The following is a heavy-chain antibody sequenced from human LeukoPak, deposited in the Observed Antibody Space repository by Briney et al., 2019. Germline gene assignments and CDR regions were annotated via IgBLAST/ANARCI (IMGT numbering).Heavy chain of an antibody. CDR1: GGSISSSSYY. J-gene: IGHJ5*02. CDR2: INHSGST. CDR3: ARGHTAAGTRFDP. Sequence: PSETLSLTCTVSGGSISSSSYYWGWIRQPPGKGLEWIGEINHSGSTNYNPSLKSRVTISVDTSKNQFSLKLSSVTAADTAVYYCARGHTAAGTRFDPWGQGTLVTVSS. V-gene: IGHV4-39*07. D-gene: IGHD6-13*01.